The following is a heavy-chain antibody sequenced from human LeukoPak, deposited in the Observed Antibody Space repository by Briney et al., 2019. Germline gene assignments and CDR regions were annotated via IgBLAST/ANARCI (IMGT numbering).Heavy chain of an antibody. J-gene: IGHJ4*02. V-gene: IGHV1-18*04. Sequence: GASVKVSCKAPGYTFTSYGISWVRQAPGQGLEWMGWISAYNGNTNYAQELQGRVTMTTDTSTSTAYMELRSLRSDDTAVYYCARDWTIANMVRELDYWGQGTLVTVSS. CDR2: ISAYNGNT. CDR1: GYTFTSYG. CDR3: ARDWTIANMVRELDY. D-gene: IGHD3-10*01.